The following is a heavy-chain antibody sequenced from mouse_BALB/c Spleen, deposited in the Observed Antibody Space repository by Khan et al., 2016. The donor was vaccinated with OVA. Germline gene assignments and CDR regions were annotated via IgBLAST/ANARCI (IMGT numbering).Heavy chain of an antibody. D-gene: IGHD3-3*01. J-gene: IGHJ4*01. Sequence: EVQLQQSGPELVKPGASVNISCKTSGYTFTEYTVHWVKQSLGKSLDWIGVVNPKNGGTAYNQKFKGKDTLTVEKSSSTAYMELRSLTSEDSAVYYCARDAGRDWGQGTSVTVSS. CDR3: ARDAGRD. V-gene: IGHV1-18*01. CDR1: GYTFTEYT. CDR2: VNPKNGGT.